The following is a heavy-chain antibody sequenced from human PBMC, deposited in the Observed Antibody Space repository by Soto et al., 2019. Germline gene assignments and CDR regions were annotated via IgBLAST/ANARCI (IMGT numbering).Heavy chain of an antibody. CDR2: ISWNGAAT. CDR3: ANLPLYGSGFDC. V-gene: IGHV3-9*01. J-gene: IGHJ4*02. CDR1: GFTFDDYA. D-gene: IGHD3-10*01. Sequence: DVQLVESGGGLVQPGGSLRLSCAASGFTFDDYAIHWVRQAPGKGLEWVSGISWNGAATGYMNSVKGRFYISRDNTKNTLYLQMNSLRSEDTAVYYCANLPLYGSGFDCWGQGTLVTVSS.